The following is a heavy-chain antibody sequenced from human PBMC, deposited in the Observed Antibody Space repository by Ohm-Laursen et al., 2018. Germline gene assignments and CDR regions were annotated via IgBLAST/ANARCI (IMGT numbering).Heavy chain of an antibody. J-gene: IGHJ4*02. CDR1: GFTFSSYA. Sequence: SLRLSCTASGFTFSSYAMSWVRQALEKGLEWVSGISGNSGRIVYADSVKGRFTISRDNAKNSLYLQMNSLRTEDTAFYYCAKVIDSSGYYTFADYWGQGTLVTVSS. D-gene: IGHD3-22*01. CDR2: ISGNSGRI. CDR3: AKVIDSSGYYTFADY. V-gene: IGHV3-9*01.